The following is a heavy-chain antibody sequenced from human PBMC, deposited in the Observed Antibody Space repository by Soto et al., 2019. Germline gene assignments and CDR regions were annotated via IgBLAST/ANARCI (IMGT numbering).Heavy chain of an antibody. CDR3: ARGRESYNRNHVGY. D-gene: IGHD1-1*01. J-gene: IGHJ4*02. V-gene: IGHV4-59*01. Sequence: WTWIRQPPGKGLEWIGSVYNSGSTNYNPSIKSRVTISVDTYKNQFSLRLSSVTGADPAVYYCARGRESYNRNHVGYWCQGTL. CDR2: VYNSGST.